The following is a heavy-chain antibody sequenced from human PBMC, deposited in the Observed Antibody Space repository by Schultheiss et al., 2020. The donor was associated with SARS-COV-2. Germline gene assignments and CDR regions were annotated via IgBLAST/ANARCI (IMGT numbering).Heavy chain of an antibody. Sequence: SQTLSLTCTVSGGSISSYYWSWIRQPPGKGLEWIGYIYHSGSTNYNPSLKSRLTISMDTSKNHFSLKLSSVTAADTAVYYCARVEGGWHLLTGFDPWGQGTLVTVSS. D-gene: IGHD6-19*01. CDR1: GGSISSYY. J-gene: IGHJ5*02. CDR2: IYHSGST. V-gene: IGHV4-59*12. CDR3: ARVEGGWHLLTGFDP.